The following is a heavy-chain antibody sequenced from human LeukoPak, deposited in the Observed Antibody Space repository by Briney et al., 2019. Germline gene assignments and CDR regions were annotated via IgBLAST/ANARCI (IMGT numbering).Heavy chain of an antibody. CDR3: ARDQAGFSGSGPYYFDY. CDR1: AFTFSSYS. V-gene: IGHV3-21*01. CDR2: ISSGSSYK. D-gene: IGHD3-10*01. Sequence: GGSLRLSCAASAFTFSSYSMNWVRQAPGKGLEWVSFISSGSSYKYYADSVKGRLTISRDNAKNSLHLQMNSLRAEDTAVYYCARDQAGFSGSGPYYFDYWGQGTLVTVSS. J-gene: IGHJ4*02.